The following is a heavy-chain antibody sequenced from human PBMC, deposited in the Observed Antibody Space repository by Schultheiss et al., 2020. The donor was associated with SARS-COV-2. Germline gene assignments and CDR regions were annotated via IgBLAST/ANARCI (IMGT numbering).Heavy chain of an antibody. D-gene: IGHD3-10*01. CDR1: GFTFSSYA. V-gene: IGHV3-23*01. CDR3: AKYSIGELSVFYYFDY. J-gene: IGHJ4*02. Sequence: GGSLRLSCAASGFTFSSYAMSWVRQAPGKGLEWVSAISGSGGSTYYADSVKGRFTISRDNSKNTLYLQMNSLRAEDTAVYYCAKYSIGELSVFYYFDYWGQGTLVTVSS. CDR2: ISGSGGST.